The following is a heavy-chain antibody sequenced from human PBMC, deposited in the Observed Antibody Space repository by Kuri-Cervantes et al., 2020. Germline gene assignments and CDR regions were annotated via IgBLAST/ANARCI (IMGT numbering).Heavy chain of an antibody. V-gene: IGHV1-8*02. D-gene: IGHD6-19*01. CDR3: ARWAVAGPKAIDY. Sequence: ASVKVSCKASGGTFNTYAINWVRQATGQGLEWMGWMNPNSGNTGYAQKFQGRVTMTRNTSISTAYMELSSLRSEDTAVYYCARWAVAGPKAIDYWGQGTLVTVSS. CDR1: GGTFNTYA. J-gene: IGHJ4*02. CDR2: MNPNSGNT.